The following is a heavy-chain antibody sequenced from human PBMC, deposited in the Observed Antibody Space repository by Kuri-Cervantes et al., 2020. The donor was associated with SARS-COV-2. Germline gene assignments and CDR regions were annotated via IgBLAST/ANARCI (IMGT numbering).Heavy chain of an antibody. D-gene: IGHD6-13*01. J-gene: IGHJ4*02. Sequence: SETLSLTCTVSGYSIGSGYYWGWIRQPPGKRLEGIGSIYHSGSTYYNPSLKSRVTISVDTSKNQFSLKLSSVTAADTAVYYCARDPNGVAAAGNYWGQGTLVTVSS. CDR1: GYSIGSGYY. CDR3: ARDPNGVAAAGNY. V-gene: IGHV4-38-2*02. CDR2: IYHSGST.